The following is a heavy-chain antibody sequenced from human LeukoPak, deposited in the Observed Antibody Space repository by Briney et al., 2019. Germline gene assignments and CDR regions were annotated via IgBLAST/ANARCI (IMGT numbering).Heavy chain of an antibody. CDR3: VRSSAPMGDLADSGRWFDA. V-gene: IGHV1-69*06. Sequence: SLKVSYTPSVGSINNYVINWVRPAPGQGLEWMGGVIPASETKSSQRFQDRLSITADTSSNTVYMDLTSLKPDDTAVYYCVRSSAPMGDLADSGRWFDAWGQGTLVTVSS. CDR1: VGSINNYV. J-gene: IGHJ5*02. CDR2: VIPASET. D-gene: IGHD3-10*01.